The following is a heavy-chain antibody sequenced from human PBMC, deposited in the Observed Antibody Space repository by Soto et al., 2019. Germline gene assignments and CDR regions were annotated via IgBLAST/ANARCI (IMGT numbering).Heavy chain of an antibody. J-gene: IGHJ6*02. V-gene: IGHV4-39*01. CDR1: RGSISSSSYY. Sequence: SETLSLTCTVSRGSISSSSYYWAWIRQPPGKGLEWIGSIYYSGSTYYNPSLKSRVTISVDTSKNQFSLKLSSVTAADTAVYYCARSRCVEYYYGLXVCGQGSTVX. CDR2: IYYSGST. CDR3: ARSRCVEYYYGLXV. D-gene: IGHD1-1*01.